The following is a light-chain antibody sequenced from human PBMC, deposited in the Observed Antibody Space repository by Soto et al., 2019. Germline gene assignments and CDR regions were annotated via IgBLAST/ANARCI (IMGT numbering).Light chain of an antibody. Sequence: QSVLTQPPSASGTPGQRVTVSCSGSSSNIGSNTVNWYQKFPGTAPKLLIYSSILRPSGVPDRFSGSKSGTSASLAISGLQSEDEADYYCAAWDDSLKGVVFGGGTKLTVL. CDR2: SSI. CDR1: SSNIGSNT. V-gene: IGLV1-44*01. J-gene: IGLJ2*01. CDR3: AAWDDSLKGVV.